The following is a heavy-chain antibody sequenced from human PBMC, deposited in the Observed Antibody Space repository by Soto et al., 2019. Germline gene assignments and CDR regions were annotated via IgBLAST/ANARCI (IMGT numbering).Heavy chain of an antibody. J-gene: IGHJ3*02. CDR1: GYSFTSYW. V-gene: IGHV5-10-1*01. CDR3: ARHGGSGVGGDAFDI. Sequence: HGESLKISCKGSGYSFTSYWISWVRQMPGKGLEWMGRIDPSDSYTNYSPSFQGHVTISADKSISTAYLQWSSLKASDTAMYYCARHGGSGVGGDAFDIWGQGTMVTVS. CDR2: IDPSDSYT. D-gene: IGHD3-10*01.